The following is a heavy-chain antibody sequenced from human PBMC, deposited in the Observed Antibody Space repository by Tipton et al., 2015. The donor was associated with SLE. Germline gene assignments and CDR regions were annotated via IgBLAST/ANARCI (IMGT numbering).Heavy chain of an antibody. CDR1: GFTFSSYS. CDR2: IYRGGGTT. CDR3: ARNSYWFFDV. D-gene: IGHD2-21*01. V-gene: IGHV3-NL1*01. Sequence: QLVQSGGGLVKPGGSLRLSCAASGFTFSSYSMNWVRQAPGKGLEWVSVIYRGGGTTFYADSVQGRFTISRDDSKDTLYLQIDNVRAEDTAVYYCARNSYWFFDVWGRGTLVTVSS. J-gene: IGHJ2*01.